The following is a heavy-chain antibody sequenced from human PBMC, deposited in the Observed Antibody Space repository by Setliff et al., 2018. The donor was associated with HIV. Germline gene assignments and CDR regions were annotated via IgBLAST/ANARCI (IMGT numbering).Heavy chain of an antibody. V-gene: IGHV4-39*07. J-gene: IGHJ6*02. CDR1: GGSISSSNYY. Sequence: SETLSLTCTVSGGSISSSNYYWGWIRQSPGKGLEWIGSVFYSGNTYYNPSLKTRVTISVNTYKNQFSLTLRSVTAADTAVYYCARDTLTMVRGVMFVPTESYLGMYVWGQGTTVTVSS. CDR3: ARDTLTMVRGVMFVPTESYLGMYV. CDR2: VFYSGNT. D-gene: IGHD3-10*01.